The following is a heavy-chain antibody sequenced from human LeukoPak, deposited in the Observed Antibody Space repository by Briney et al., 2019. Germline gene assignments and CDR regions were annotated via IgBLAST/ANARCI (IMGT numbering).Heavy chain of an antibody. CDR1: GYTFTGYY. D-gene: IGHD2-15*01. CDR3: ARVGYCSGDRCYLHFDY. CDR2: INPNSGGT. J-gene: IGHJ4*02. Sequence: ASVKVSCKASGYTFTGYYMIWVRQAPGQGLEWMAWINPNSGGTNYAQKFQGRVTMTRDTSISTVYMELNRLTSDDTALYYCARVGYCSGDRCYLHFDYWGQGTLVTVSS. V-gene: IGHV1-2*02.